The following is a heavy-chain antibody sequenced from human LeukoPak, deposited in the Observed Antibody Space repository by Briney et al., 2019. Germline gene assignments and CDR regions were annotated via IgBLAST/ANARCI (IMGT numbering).Heavy chain of an antibody. D-gene: IGHD3-16*02. V-gene: IGHV3-20*01. CDR2: INWNGGST. CDR3: ARVKLQSVIPPFSAGMDV. J-gene: IGHJ6*02. CDR1: GFTFDDYG. Sequence: PGGSLRLSCAASGFTFDDYGMSWVRHAPGKGLEWVSGINWNGGSTGYADSVKGRFTISRDNAKNSLYLQMNSLRAEDTALYHCARVKLQSVIPPFSAGMDVWGQGTTVTVSS.